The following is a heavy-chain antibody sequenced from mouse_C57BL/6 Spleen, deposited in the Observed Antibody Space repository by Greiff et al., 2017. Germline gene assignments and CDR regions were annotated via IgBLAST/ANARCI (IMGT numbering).Heavy chain of an antibody. CDR3: ARSELRQFDY. J-gene: IGHJ2*01. CDR1: GYTFTSYT. V-gene: IGHV1-4*01. Sequence: QVQLQQSGAELARPGASVKMSCKASGYTFTSYTMHWVKQRPGQGLEWIGYINPSSGYTKYNQKFKDKATLTADKSSSTAYMQLSSLTSEDSAVYYCARSELRQFDYWGQGTTLTVSS. D-gene: IGHD2-4*01. CDR2: INPSSGYT.